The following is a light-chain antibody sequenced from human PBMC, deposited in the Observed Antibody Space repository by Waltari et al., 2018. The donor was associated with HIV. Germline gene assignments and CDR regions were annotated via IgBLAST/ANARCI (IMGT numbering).Light chain of an antibody. J-gene: IGLJ3*02. CDR3: TSRTTNGARWV. V-gene: IGLV2-14*01. Sequence: QSALTQPASVSGSPGQSITISCTGTSNDVGAYNLVSWYQHPPGKAPKLIIYEVSYRPSGVSNRFSGSKSDNTASLTISGLQTGDEADYYCTSRTTNGARWVFGGGTQLTVL. CDR2: EVS. CDR1: SNDVGAYNL.